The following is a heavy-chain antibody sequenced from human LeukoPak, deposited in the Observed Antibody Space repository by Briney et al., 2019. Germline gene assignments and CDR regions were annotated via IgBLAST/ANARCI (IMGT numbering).Heavy chain of an antibody. CDR2: ISSSSSYI. Sequence: KTGGSLRLSCAASGFTFSSYSMNWVRQAPGKGLEWVSSISSSSSYIYYADSVKGRFTISRDNAKNSLYLQMNSLRAEDTAVYYCARDPFSTSVKLGYFDYWGQGTLVTVST. CDR3: ARDPFSTSVKLGYFDY. D-gene: IGHD3-10*01. J-gene: IGHJ4*02. V-gene: IGHV3-21*01. CDR1: GFTFSSYS.